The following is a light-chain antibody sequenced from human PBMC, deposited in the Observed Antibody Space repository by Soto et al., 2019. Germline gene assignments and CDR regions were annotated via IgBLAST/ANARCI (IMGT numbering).Light chain of an antibody. Sequence: DIQMTQSPSSVSASVGERVTITCRASLDISTWLAWYQQKPGKAPNLLVHSASTLHSGVPSRFSGSGSGTDFTLTICGLQPEDFATYYCQQANSFPITFGQGTRLEIK. CDR3: QQANSFPIT. J-gene: IGKJ5*01. V-gene: IGKV1D-12*01. CDR2: SAS. CDR1: LDISTW.